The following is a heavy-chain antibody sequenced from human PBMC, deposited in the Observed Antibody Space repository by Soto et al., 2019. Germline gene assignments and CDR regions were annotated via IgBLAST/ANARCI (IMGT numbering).Heavy chain of an antibody. CDR2: ISYDGSNK. CDR1: GFTFSIYA. CDR3: AKDLLSEAGMDV. Sequence: HPGGSLRLSCSASGFTFSIYAMHGVRQAPGKGLEWVAVISYDGSNKYYADSVKGRFTISRDNPKNTLYLQMNSLRAEDTAVYYCAKDLLSEAGMDVWGQGTTVTVSS. J-gene: IGHJ6*02. V-gene: IGHV3-30*04. D-gene: IGHD2-15*01.